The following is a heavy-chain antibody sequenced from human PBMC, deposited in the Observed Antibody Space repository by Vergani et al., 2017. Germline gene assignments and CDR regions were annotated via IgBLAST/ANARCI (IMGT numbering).Heavy chain of an antibody. D-gene: IGHD3-10*01. CDR3: ARVSGGFGEFYYYYGMDV. CDR1: GFTFSSYA. Sequence: QVQLVESGGGVVQPGRSLRLSCAASGFTFSSYAMHWVRQAPGKGLEWVAVISYDGSNKYYADSVKGRFTISRDNSKNTLYLQMNSLRAEDTAVYYCARVSGGFGEFYYYYGMDVWGQGTTVTVSS. CDR2: ISYDGSNK. V-gene: IGHV3-30*04. J-gene: IGHJ6*02.